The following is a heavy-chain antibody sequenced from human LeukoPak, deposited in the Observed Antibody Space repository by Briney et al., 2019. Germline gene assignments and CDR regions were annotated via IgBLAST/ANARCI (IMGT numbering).Heavy chain of an antibody. CDR2: ISAYNGNT. J-gene: IGHJ4*02. Sequence: ASVKVSCKASGYIFTGYYMHWVRQAPGQGLEWMGWISAYNGNTNYAQKLQGRVTMTTDTSTSTAYMELRSLRSDDTAVYYCARDEGYSSSGSFDYWGQGTLATVSS. V-gene: IGHV1-18*04. CDR1: GYIFTGYY. D-gene: IGHD6-13*01. CDR3: ARDEGYSSSGSFDY.